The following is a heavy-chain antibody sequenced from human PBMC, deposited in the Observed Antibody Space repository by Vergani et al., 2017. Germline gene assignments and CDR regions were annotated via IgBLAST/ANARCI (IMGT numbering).Heavy chain of an antibody. CDR2: INNSGSI. J-gene: IGHJ6*02. CDR3: ARGMRLRCMDV. D-gene: IGHD3-16*01. CDR1: GGSFSGYY. Sequence: QVQLQQWGAGLLKPSETLSLTCAVYGGSFSGYYWSWIRQPPGKGLEWIGEINNSGSINYNPSLKSRVTISVDTSKNQFSLKLSSVTAAHTAVYYCARGMRLRCMDVWGQGTTVTVSS. V-gene: IGHV4-34*01.